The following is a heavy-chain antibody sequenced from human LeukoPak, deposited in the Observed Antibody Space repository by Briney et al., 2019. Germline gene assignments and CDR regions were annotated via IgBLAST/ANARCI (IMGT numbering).Heavy chain of an antibody. CDR2: IRHDSSDI. D-gene: IGHD4/OR15-4a*01. Sequence: AGGSLRLSCAVSGFTFSTYSMNWVRQAPGKGLEWISFIRHDSSDIYYADSVKGRFTISRDNARDSLYLQMNSLRAEDTAVYYCARDWCLVRWGQGTLVTVSS. CDR3: ARDWCLVR. CDR1: GFTFSTYS. V-gene: IGHV3-48*01. J-gene: IGHJ4*02.